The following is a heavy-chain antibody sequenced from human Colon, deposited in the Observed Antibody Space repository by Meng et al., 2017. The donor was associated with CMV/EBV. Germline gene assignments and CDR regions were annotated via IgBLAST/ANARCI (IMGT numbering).Heavy chain of an antibody. CDR2: INPNSGGT. V-gene: IGHV1-2*02. J-gene: IGHJ4*02. Sequence: ASVKVSCKASGYTFTGYYIHWVRQAPGQGLEWMGWINPNSGGTYYAQKLQGRVTMNRDTSISTAYMELISLTSDDTAVYFCARNSSGNYWGQGTLVTVSS. CDR1: GYTFTGYY. CDR3: ARNSSGNY. D-gene: IGHD6-25*01.